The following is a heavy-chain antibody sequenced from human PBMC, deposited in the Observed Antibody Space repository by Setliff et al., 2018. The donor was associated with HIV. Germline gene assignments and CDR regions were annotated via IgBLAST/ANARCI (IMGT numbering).Heavy chain of an antibody. J-gene: IGHJ5*02. CDR3: SNWNTTIDEDA. CDR1: GGSFSDYY. CDR2: INHSGAT. Sequence: SETLSLTCAVYGGSFSDYYWSWIRQPPGKGLEWIGEINHSGATNYLPSLKSRVTMSLDTSKNQFSLKMTSVTAADTALYYCSNWNTTIDEDAWGQGTLVTVSS. D-gene: IGHD5-18*01. V-gene: IGHV4-34*01.